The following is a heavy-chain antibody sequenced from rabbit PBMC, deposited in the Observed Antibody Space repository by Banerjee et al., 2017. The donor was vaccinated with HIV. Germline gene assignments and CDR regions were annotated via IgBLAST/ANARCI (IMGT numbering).Heavy chain of an antibody. CDR2: IYAGTSGKT. D-gene: IGHD4-1*01. V-gene: IGHV1S40*01. CDR3: ARDLAGVIGWNFNL. J-gene: IGHJ4*01. Sequence: QSLEESGGDLVKPGASLTLTCTASGFDFSSNAMCWFRQAPGKGPEWIACIYAGTSGKTYYASWAKGRFTISKTSSTTVTLQMTSLTAADTATYFCARDLAGVIGWNFNLWGPGTLVTVS. CDR1: GFDFSSNA.